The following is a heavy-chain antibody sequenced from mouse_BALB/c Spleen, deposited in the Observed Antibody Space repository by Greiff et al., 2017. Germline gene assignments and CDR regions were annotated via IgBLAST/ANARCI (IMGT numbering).Heavy chain of an antibody. Sequence: EVKVVESGGDLVKPGGSLKLSCAASGFTFSSYGMSWVRQTPDKRLEWVATISSGGSYTYYPDSVKGRFTISRDNAKNTLYLQMSSLKSEDTAMYYCARYGTGAMDYWGQGTSVTVSS. V-gene: IGHV5-6*01. CDR3: ARYGTGAMDY. CDR2: ISSGGSYT. J-gene: IGHJ4*01. CDR1: GFTFSSYG. D-gene: IGHD3-1*01.